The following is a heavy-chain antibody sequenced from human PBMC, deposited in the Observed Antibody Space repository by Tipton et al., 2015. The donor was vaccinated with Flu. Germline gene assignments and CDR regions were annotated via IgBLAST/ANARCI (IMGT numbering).Heavy chain of an antibody. CDR2: VHRTGSP. CDR1: GDSMGSGYF. J-gene: IGHJ5*02. D-gene: IGHD6-13*01. Sequence: LRLSCSVSGDSMGSGYFWGWIRQPPGKGLEWIGNVHRTGSPYYNPSLRSRVIMTVDGAKNQFSLRLTSVTATDTAVYYCVRRDYSNYVSEPKNWFDPWGPGILVTVSS. CDR3: VRRDYSNYVSEPKNWFDP. V-gene: IGHV4-38-2*01.